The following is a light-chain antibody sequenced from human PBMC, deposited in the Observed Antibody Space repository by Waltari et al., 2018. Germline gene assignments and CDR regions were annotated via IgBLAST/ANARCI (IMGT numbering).Light chain of an antibody. CDR3: CSYVSNTYV. CDR2: EGT. V-gene: IGLV2-23*01. CDR1: TGDAWTYNL. Sequence: QSALTQPASVSGSPGQSITTSCTGTTGDAWTYNLVSWYQQHPGKAPKLIIFEGTKRPSGVSNRFFASKSGNTASLTISGLQADDEADYHCCSYVSNTYVFGTGTKVTVL. J-gene: IGLJ1*01.